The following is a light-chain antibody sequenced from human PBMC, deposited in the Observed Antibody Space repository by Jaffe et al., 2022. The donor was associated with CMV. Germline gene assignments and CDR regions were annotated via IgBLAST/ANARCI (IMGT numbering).Light chain of an antibody. CDR2: QIS. CDR1: SSDVGGYDY. J-gene: IGLJ2*01. CDR3: NSYTRSNKVI. V-gene: IGLV2-8*01. Sequence: QSALTQPPSASGSPGQSVTISCTGTSSDVGGYDYVSWYQQHPGRAPRLIIYQISERPSGVPERFSGSKSGNTASLTVSGLQADDEATYYCNSYTRSNKVIFGGGTKLTVL.